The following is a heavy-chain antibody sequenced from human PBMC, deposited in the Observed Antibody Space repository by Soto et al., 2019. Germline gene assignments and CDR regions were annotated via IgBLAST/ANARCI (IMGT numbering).Heavy chain of an antibody. Sequence: EVQLVESGGGLVQPGRSLRLSCAASGFTFDDYAMHWVRQAPGKGLEWVSGISWNSGSIGYADSVKGRFTISRDNAKNSLYLQMNSLRAKDTALYYCAKDKIAVAGSYWYFDLWGRGTLVTVSS. J-gene: IGHJ2*01. CDR2: ISWNSGSI. CDR3: AKDKIAVAGSYWYFDL. CDR1: GFTFDDYA. V-gene: IGHV3-9*01. D-gene: IGHD6-19*01.